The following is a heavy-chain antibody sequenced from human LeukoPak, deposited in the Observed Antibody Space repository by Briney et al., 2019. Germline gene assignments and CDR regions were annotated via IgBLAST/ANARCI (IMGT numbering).Heavy chain of an antibody. V-gene: IGHV3-33*01. D-gene: IGHD4-11*01. CDR3: ARGLPPVMKYYFDY. CDR2: MWYDGSNK. Sequence: GGSLRLSCAASGFTINSYGMHWVRQAPGKGLEWVAVMWYDGSNKCYADSVKGRFTISRDDSKNTLYLQMNSLRAEDTAMYYCARGLPPVMKYYFDYWGQGTLVTVSS. J-gene: IGHJ4*02. CDR1: GFTINSYG.